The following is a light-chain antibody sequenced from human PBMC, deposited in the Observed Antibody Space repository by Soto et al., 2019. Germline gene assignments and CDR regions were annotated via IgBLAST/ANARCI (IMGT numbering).Light chain of an antibody. Sequence: DIVMTQSPDSLAVSLGERATINCKSSQSVLYSSNNLNYLAWYQQKPGQPPKLLIYWASTPESGVPDRFSGSGSGTDFTLTISSLQTEDVAVYYCQQYYSTPLTFGGGTKVEIK. CDR2: WAS. J-gene: IGKJ4*01. V-gene: IGKV4-1*01. CDR3: QQYYSTPLT. CDR1: QSVLYSSNNLNY.